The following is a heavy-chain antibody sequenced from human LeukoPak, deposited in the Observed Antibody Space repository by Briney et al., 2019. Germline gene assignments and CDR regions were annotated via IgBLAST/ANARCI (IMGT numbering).Heavy chain of an antibody. CDR2: IYYSGST. J-gene: IGHJ5*02. D-gene: IGHD6-19*01. Sequence: PSDTLSLTCTVSGGSISSYYWSWIRQPPGKGLEWIGYIYYSGSTNYNPSLKSRVTISIDTYRNQFSLKLSSVTAADTAIYYCARASSSGWYRDWFDPWGQGTLVTVSS. V-gene: IGHV4-59*01. CDR1: GGSISSYY. CDR3: ARASSSGWYRDWFDP.